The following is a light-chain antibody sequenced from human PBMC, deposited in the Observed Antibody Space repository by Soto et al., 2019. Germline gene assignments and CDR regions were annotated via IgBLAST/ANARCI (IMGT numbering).Light chain of an antibody. CDR1: QSVLYSSNNKNY. CDR3: QQYYSTPRT. J-gene: IGKJ1*01. CDR2: WAS. Sequence: DIVMTQSPDSLAVSLGERATINCKSSQSVLYSSNNKNYLAWYQQKPGQRPKLLIYWASTRESGVPDRFSGSGCGTDFTLTISSLQAEDVAVYYCQQYYSTPRTFGQGTKVEIK. V-gene: IGKV4-1*01.